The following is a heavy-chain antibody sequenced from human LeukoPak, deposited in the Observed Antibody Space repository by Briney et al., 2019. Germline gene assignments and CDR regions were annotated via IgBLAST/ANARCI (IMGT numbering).Heavy chain of an antibody. CDR1: GFTFSSYA. Sequence: PGRSLRLSCAASGFTFSSYAMSWVRQAPGKGLEWVSAISGSGGSTYYADSVKGRFNISRDNSKNTLYLQMNSLRAEDTAVYYCAKLQYYYGSGSYYLFDYWGQGTLVTVSS. D-gene: IGHD3-10*01. J-gene: IGHJ4*02. CDR2: ISGSGGST. V-gene: IGHV3-23*01. CDR3: AKLQYYYGSGSYYLFDY.